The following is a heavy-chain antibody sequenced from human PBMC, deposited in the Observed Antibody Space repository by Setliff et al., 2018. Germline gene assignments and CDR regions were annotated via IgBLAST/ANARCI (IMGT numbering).Heavy chain of an antibody. D-gene: IGHD3-10*01. CDR2: FYGSGTT. V-gene: IGHV4-39*01. Sequence: SETLSLTCAVYGGSLRLSCAASGLTFSSYGMHWIRQPPGKGLEWIGTFYGSGTTNYNPSLKSRATISVDTSKNQFSLNLSSVTAADTAVYYCAKRHYPYYLDYWGQGTLVTVSS. CDR1: GGSLRLSCAASGLTFSSYG. J-gene: IGHJ4*02. CDR3: AKRHYPYYLDY.